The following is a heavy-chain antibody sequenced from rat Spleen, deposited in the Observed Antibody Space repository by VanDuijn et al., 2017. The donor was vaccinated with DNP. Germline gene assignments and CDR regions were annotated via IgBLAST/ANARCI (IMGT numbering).Heavy chain of an antibody. J-gene: IGHJ2*01. CDR2: ITSDGGRT. V-gene: IGHV5-58*01. CDR1: GFTFSSYW. CDR3: ANYNYYDGTY. Sequence: EVQLVETGGGLVQPGRSLKLSCVASGFTFSSYWMFWIRQAPGKGLEWIASITSDGGRTYYPDSVKGRFTISRDNAENTVYLQMNSLRSEDTATYYCANYNYYDGTYWGQGVMVTVSS. D-gene: IGHD1-12*02.